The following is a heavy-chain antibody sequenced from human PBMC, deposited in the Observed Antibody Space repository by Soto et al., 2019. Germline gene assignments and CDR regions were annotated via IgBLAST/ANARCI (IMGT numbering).Heavy chain of an antibody. Sequence: GGSLRLSCAASGFTFSSYWMSWVRQAPGKGLEWVANIKQDGSEKYYVDSVKGRFTISRDNAKNSLYLQMNSLRAEDTAVYYCARRAHYGDYVGRVNYFDYWGQGTLVTVSS. D-gene: IGHD4-17*01. J-gene: IGHJ4*02. CDR2: IKQDGSEK. CDR1: GFTFSSYW. CDR3: ARRAHYGDYVGRVNYFDY. V-gene: IGHV3-7*01.